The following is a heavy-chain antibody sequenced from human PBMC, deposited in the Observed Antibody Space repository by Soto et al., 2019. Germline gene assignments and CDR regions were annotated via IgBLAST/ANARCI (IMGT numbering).Heavy chain of an antibody. J-gene: IGHJ4*02. CDR1: GYTFINYH. D-gene: IGHD2-21*01. V-gene: IGHV1-18*01. CDR2: INTYNGMT. CDR3: AKSPRGEMATD. Sequence: QVQLVQSGGEVKKPGASVTVSCKASGYTFINYHITWVRQAPGQGLEWMAWINTYNGMTDYAQRFQARVTMTRDTSTRTAYMELRNMGSDDTAVYFGAKSPRGEMATDWGQGTLVTVSS.